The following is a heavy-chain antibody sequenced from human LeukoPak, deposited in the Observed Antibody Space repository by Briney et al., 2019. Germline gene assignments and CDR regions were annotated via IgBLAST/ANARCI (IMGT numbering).Heavy chain of an antibody. J-gene: IGHJ5*02. Sequence: GGSLRLSCEASGFTLSNYWMYWVRQAPGKGVVWVSRIISDGSSNYADSVKGRFTISRDNAKNTLYLQMNSLRAEDTAVYYCVWGVYASGSSPWGQGTLVTVSS. CDR1: GFTLSNYW. D-gene: IGHD3-10*01. V-gene: IGHV3-74*01. CDR3: VWGVYASGSSP. CDR2: IISDGSSN.